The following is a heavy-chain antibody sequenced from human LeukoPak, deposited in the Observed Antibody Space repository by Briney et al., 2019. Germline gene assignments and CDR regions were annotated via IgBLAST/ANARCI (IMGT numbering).Heavy chain of an antibody. V-gene: IGHV3-30*03. J-gene: IGHJ4*02. CDR2: ISYDGSNK. D-gene: IGHD2-2*01. CDR1: GFTFSSYG. Sequence: GGSLRLSCAASGFTFSSYGMHWVRQAPGKGLEWVAVISYDGSNKYYADSVKGRFTISRDNSKNTLYLQMNSLRAEDTAVYYCARDPGPAAKYYFDYWGQGTLVTVSS. CDR3: ARDPGPAAKYYFDY.